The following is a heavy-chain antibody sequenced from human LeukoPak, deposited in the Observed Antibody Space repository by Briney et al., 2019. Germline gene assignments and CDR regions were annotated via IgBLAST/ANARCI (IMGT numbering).Heavy chain of an antibody. CDR2: IIPILGIA. CDR1: GGTFSSYT. V-gene: IGHV1-69*02. D-gene: IGHD6-13*01. Sequence: GSSVKVSCKASGGTFSSYTISGVRQAPGQGLEWMGRIIPILGIANYAQKFQGRVTITADKSTSTAYMELSSLRSEDTAVYYCARGLQQLVYYYYGMDVWGQGTTVTVSS. CDR3: ARGLQQLVYYYYGMDV. J-gene: IGHJ6*02.